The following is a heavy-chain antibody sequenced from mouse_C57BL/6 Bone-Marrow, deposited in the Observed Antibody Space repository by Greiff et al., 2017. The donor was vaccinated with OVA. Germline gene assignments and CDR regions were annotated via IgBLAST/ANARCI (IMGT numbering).Heavy chain of an antibody. V-gene: IGHV1-19*01. D-gene: IGHD4-1*01. CDR1: GYTFTDYY. CDR3: ARRGHSNWALYFDY. CDR2: INPYNGGT. J-gene: IGHJ2*01. Sequence: EVQLQQSGPVLVKPGASVKMSCKASGYTFTDYYMNWVKQSHGKSLEWIGVINPYNGGTSYNQKFKGKATLTVDKSSSTAYMELNSLTSEDSAVYYCARRGHSNWALYFDYWGQGTTLTVSS.